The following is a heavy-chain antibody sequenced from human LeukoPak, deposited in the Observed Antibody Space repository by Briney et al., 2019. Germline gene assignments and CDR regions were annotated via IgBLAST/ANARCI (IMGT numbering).Heavy chain of an antibody. CDR1: GGSISSSNW. D-gene: IGHD3-10*01. J-gene: IGHJ4*02. Sequence: PSGTLSLTCAVSGGSISSSNWWSWVRQPPGKGLEWIGEIYHSGSTNYNPSLKSRVTISVDTSKNQFSLKLSSVTAADTAVYYCARQKGSGSLGGDYWGQGTLVTVSS. CDR2: IYHSGST. V-gene: IGHV4-4*02. CDR3: ARQKGSGSLGGDY.